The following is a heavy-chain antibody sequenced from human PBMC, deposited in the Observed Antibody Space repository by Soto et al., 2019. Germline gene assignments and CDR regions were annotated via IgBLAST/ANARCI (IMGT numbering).Heavy chain of an antibody. CDR3: ARDLEFRDGNISHLDY. Sequence: QVQLVQSGAEVKKPGSSVKVSCKASGGTFSSHVFNWVRQAPGQGLEWMGGIIPIIGTANYAQKSQGRVTITADESTSTAYMELSSLRSEDTAVYYCARDLEFRDGNISHLDYWGQGTLVTVSS. D-gene: IGHD3-10*01. CDR1: GGTFSSHV. J-gene: IGHJ4*02. V-gene: IGHV1-69*01. CDR2: IIPIIGTA.